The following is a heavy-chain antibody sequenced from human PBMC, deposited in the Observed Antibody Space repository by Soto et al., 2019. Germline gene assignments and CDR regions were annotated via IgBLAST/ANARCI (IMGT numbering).Heavy chain of an antibody. V-gene: IGHV3-23*01. CDR1: GFTFSSYA. D-gene: IGHD3-3*01. J-gene: IGHJ6*02. CDR2: ISGSGGST. CDR3: AKDRPYYYDFWSGYPADYYYYGMDV. Sequence: PGGSLRLSCAASGFTFSSYAMSWVRQAPGKGLEWVSAISGSGGSTYYADSVKGRFTISRDNSKNTLYLQMNSLRAEDTAVYYCAKDRPYYYDFWSGYPADYYYYGMDVWGQGTTVTVSS.